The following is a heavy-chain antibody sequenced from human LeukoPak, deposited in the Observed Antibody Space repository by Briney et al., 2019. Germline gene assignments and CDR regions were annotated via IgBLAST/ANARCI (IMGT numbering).Heavy chain of an antibody. J-gene: IGHJ4*02. CDR2: ISAYNGNT. CDR1: GYTFNSYG. Sequence: ASVKVSCKASGYTFNSYGICWVRQAPGHGLEWMGWISAYNGNTNYAQKLQGRVTMTTDTSTSTAYIEQKSVRAEHAGVYHCARVSSAYYSRWFDYWGQGTLVTVSS. D-gene: IGHD3-22*01. CDR3: ARVSSAYYSRWFDY. V-gene: IGHV1-18*01.